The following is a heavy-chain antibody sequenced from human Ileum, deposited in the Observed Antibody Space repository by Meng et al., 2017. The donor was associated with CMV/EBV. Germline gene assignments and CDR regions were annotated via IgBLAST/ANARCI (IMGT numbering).Heavy chain of an antibody. CDR2: VYSSGST. Sequence: GSLRLSCIVSGGSIINYYWSWIRQTPGRGLEWLGYVYSSGSTNYNPSLSSRVTMSVDTSKNAFSLKLSSVTAADTAVYYCVRYRRDGNKYTLDIWGQGTMVTVSS. J-gene: IGHJ3*02. CDR1: GGSIINYY. D-gene: IGHD5-24*01. V-gene: IGHV4-59*01. CDR3: VRYRRDGNKYTLDI.